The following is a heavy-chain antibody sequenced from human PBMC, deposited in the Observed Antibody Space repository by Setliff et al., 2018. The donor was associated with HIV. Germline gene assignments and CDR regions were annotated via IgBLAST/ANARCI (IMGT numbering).Heavy chain of an antibody. CDR3: ARRGRDGDFIMFATGFDP. CDR1: GGSLSGYY. CDR2: IFYTGST. D-gene: IGHD2-21*02. J-gene: IGHJ5*02. Sequence: SGTLSLTCAAYGGSLSGYYWSWIRQPPGKGLEWIGDIFYTGSTYYNPSLKSRVAISVDTSKNQFSLKLNSVTAANTAVYYCARRGRDGDFIMFATGFDPWGQGAQVTVSS. V-gene: IGHV4-34*12.